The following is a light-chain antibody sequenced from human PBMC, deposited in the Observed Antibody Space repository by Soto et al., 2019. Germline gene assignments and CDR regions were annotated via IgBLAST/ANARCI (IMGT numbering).Light chain of an antibody. CDR3: ASYTNNSPYV. CDR2: EVS. CDR1: SSDVGGYNY. V-gene: IGLV2-14*01. Sequence: QSALTQPASVSGSPGQSITISCTGTSSDVGGYNYVSWYQQHPGKAPKLIIYEVSDRPSGVSNRFSGSKSGNTASLTISGLRTEDEADYYCASYTNNSPYVFGTGTKLTVL. J-gene: IGLJ1*01.